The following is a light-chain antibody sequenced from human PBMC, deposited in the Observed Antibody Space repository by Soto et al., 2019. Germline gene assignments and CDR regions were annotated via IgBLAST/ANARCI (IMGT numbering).Light chain of an antibody. V-gene: IGLV2-14*01. CDR1: SSDVGGYNY. J-gene: IGLJ2*01. Sequence: QSALTQPASVSGSPGQSITISCTGTSSDVGGYNYVSWYQQHPGKAPKLMIYEVTNRPSGVSNRFSGSKSGNTASLTISGLQAADEADYYCSSYTYTVIFGGGTKLTVL. CDR2: EVT. CDR3: SSYTYTVI.